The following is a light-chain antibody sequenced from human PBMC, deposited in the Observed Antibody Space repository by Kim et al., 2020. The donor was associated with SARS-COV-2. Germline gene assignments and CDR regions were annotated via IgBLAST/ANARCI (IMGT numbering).Light chain of an antibody. Sequence: QSALTQPPSASGSPGQSVTISCTGTSSDVVGSNYVSWYQQHPGKAPKLMIYEVSKRPSGVPDRFSGSKSGNTASLTVSGLQAEDEADYYCSSYAGSNNFVFGTGTKVTVL. CDR3: SSYAGSNNFV. V-gene: IGLV2-8*01. J-gene: IGLJ1*01. CDR2: EVS. CDR1: SSDVVGSNY.